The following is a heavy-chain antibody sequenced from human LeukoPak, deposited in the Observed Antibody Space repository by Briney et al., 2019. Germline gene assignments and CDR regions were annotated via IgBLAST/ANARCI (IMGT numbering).Heavy chain of an antibody. CDR2: ISGYNGNT. CDR3: ARSGRGTYYYFDL. J-gene: IGHJ4*02. Sequence: EASVKVSCKASTHTFTRYGISWVRQAPGQGLEWMGWISGYNGNTNYAQKFLGRVSMTADTATSTAYMELRSLTSDDTAMYYCARSGRGTYYYFDLWGQGTLVTVSS. D-gene: IGHD5-12*01. CDR1: THTFTRYG. V-gene: IGHV1-18*01.